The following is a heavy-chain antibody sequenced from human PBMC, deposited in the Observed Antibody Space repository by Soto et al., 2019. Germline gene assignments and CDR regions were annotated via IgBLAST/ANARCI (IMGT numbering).Heavy chain of an antibody. V-gene: IGHV4-31*03. CDR2: IYYSGST. CDR3: ARVTVEADGKYGWLDH. J-gene: IGHJ5*02. D-gene: IGHD6-13*01. Sequence: PSETLSLTCTFSVFSIISFFYYLSFIRQHPWKGLELIGYIYYSGSTYYNPSLKSRVAISVDTSKNQFSLKLSSVTAADTAVYYCARVTVEADGKYGWLDHWGKGNMVTVSS. CDR1: VFSIISFFYY.